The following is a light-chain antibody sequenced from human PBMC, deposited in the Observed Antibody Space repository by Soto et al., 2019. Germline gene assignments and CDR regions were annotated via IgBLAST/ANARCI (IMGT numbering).Light chain of an antibody. CDR3: QQANSFPTT. CDR1: QTISTW. J-gene: IGKJ4*01. Sequence: IKVTQSPPTLSASVGDRVTITFRASQTISTWTAWYQQKPGKAPKLLVYDASTLQSGVASRFSGSGSGTEFTLTISSLQPEDFATYYCQQANSFPTTFGGGTKVDI. CDR2: DAS. V-gene: IGKV1-12*01.